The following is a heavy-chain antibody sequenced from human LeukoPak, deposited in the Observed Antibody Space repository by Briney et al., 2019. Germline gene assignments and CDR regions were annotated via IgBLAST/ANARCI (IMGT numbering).Heavy chain of an antibody. J-gene: IGHJ4*02. V-gene: IGHV4-4*07. D-gene: IGHD5-18*01. CDR3: ATGYSYGLFDY. CDR1: GGSISSYY. CDR2: IYTSGST. Sequence: SETLSLTCTVSGGSISSYYWSWIRQPAGKGLEWIGRIYTSGSTNYNPSLKSRVTISVDTSKNQFSLKLSSVTAADTAVYYCATGYSYGLFDYWGQGTLVTVSS.